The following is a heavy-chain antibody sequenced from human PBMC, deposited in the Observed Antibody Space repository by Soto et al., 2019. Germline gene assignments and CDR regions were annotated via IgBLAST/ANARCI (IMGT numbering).Heavy chain of an antibody. D-gene: IGHD2-2*02. Sequence: QEQLVQSGGEVKKPGASVRVSCKASGYTFTKYGITWVRQAPGQGLEWMGWVGVYNGKTNYARKLHSRVIITADTSASAAYMKLRRLRSDDTAVYYCSRGRYCTSPSCYNHYSYGMDIWGQGTTVSVSS. V-gene: IGHV1-18*04. CDR3: SRGRYCTSPSCYNHYSYGMDI. J-gene: IGHJ6*02. CDR2: VGVYNGKT. CDR1: GYTFTKYG.